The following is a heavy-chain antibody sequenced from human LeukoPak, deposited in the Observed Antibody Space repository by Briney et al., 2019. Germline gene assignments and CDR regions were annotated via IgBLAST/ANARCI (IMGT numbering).Heavy chain of an antibody. D-gene: IGHD2-2*01. CDR3: ARTNCSSTSCYFRPRDYYMDV. CDR1: GGTFSSYA. Sequence: ASVKVSCKASGGTFSSYAISWVRQAPGQGLEWMGGIIPIFGTANYAQKFQGRVTITTDESTSTAYMELSSLRSEDTAVYYCARTNCSSTSCYFRPRDYYMDVWGKGTTVTVSS. J-gene: IGHJ6*03. V-gene: IGHV1-69*05. CDR2: IIPIFGTA.